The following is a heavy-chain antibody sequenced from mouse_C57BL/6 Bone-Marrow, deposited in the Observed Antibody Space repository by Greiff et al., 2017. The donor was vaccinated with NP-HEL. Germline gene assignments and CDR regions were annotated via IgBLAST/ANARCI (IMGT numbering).Heavy chain of an antibody. CDR1: GYAFSSYW. CDR2: IYPGDGDT. CDR3: ARGDYGSSRFGYAMDY. D-gene: IGHD1-1*01. Sequence: VQLQQSGAELVKPGASVKISCKASGYAFSSYWMNWVKERPGKGLEWMGQIYPGDGDTKYNGKFKGKATLTADKSSSTAYMQVSSLTSEDSAVYFCARGDYGSSRFGYAMDYWGQGTSVTVSS. V-gene: IGHV1-80*01. J-gene: IGHJ4*01.